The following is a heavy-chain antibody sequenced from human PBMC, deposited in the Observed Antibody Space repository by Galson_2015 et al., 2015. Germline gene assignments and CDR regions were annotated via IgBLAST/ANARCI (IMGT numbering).Heavy chain of an antibody. CDR1: GFSFNKYA. V-gene: IGHV3-23*01. CDR2: ISGSGATT. CDR3: AKDIIGAPGRHFDS. D-gene: IGHD6-13*01. Sequence: SLRLSCAASGFSFNKYAMNWVRQSPEKGLEWVSAISGSGATTDYADSVDSRFTISRDNSKNMLYLQMNSLRAEDTALYYCAKDIIGAPGRHFDSWGQGTLVAVSS. J-gene: IGHJ4*02.